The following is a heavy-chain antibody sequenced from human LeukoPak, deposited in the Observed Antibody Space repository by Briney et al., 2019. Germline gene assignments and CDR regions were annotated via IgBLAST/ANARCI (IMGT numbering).Heavy chain of an antibody. CDR3: ASPGAAAGTIFDY. Sequence: SQTLSLTCAISGDSVSSNSAAWNWIRQSPSRGLEWLGRTYYRSKWYNDYAVSVKSRITINPDTSKNQFSLQLNSVTAADTAVYYCASPGAAAGTIFDYWGQGTLVTVSS. CDR2: TYYRSKWYN. D-gene: IGHD6-13*01. V-gene: IGHV6-1*01. CDR1: GDSVSSNSAA. J-gene: IGHJ4*02.